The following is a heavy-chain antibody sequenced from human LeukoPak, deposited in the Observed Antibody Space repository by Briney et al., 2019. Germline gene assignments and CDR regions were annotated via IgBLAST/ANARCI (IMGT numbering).Heavy chain of an antibody. CDR3: ASLYYSGGSCYGNIDY. Sequence: SETLSLTCTVSGGSISSSSYYWGWIRQPPGKGLEWIGSIYYSGSTYYNPSLKSRVTISVDTSKNQFSLKLSSVTAADTAVYYCASLYYSGGSCYGNIDYWGQGTLVTVSS. V-gene: IGHV4-39*07. D-gene: IGHD2-15*01. CDR2: IYYSGST. J-gene: IGHJ4*02. CDR1: GGSISSSSYY.